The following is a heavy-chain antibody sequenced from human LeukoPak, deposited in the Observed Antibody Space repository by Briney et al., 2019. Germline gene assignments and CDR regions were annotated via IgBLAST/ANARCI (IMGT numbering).Heavy chain of an antibody. Sequence: ASVKVSCKASGYTFTAYYMNWVRQAPGQGLEWMGWINPDSGGTNYAQKFQGRVTMTRDTSISTAYMELSRLRSDDTAVYYCARVQSIAAAVTGYWGQGTLVTVSS. CDR2: INPDSGGT. D-gene: IGHD6-13*01. CDR3: ARVQSIAAAVTGY. CDR1: GYTFTAYY. J-gene: IGHJ4*02. V-gene: IGHV1-2*02.